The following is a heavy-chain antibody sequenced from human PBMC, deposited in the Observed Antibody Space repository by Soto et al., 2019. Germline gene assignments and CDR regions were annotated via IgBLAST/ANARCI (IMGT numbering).Heavy chain of an antibody. V-gene: IGHV4-34*01. Sequence: SETLSLTCAVYGGSFSGYYWSWIRQPPGKGLEWIGEINHSGSTNYNPSLKSRVTISVDTSKNQFSLKLSSVTAADTAVYYCARSRWSRTIDYWGQGTLVTVSS. CDR2: INHSGST. CDR1: GGSFSGYY. J-gene: IGHJ4*02. D-gene: IGHD1-7*01. CDR3: ARSRWSRTIDY.